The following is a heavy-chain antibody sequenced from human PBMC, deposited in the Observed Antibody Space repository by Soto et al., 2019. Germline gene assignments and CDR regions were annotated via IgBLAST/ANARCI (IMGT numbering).Heavy chain of an antibody. CDR3: ARIKWGLDSYNGMDV. V-gene: IGHV1-2*04. CDR1: GYTFSDYF. D-gene: IGHD1-26*01. CDR2: INPKTAAT. J-gene: IGHJ6*02. Sequence: QVQLVQSGAEVKKSGASVKVSCKASGYTFSDYFIQWVRQAPGQGLEWVAWINPKTAATNYAKKSQGWVSLTWDTSVSTAYMERTRLRPDDTAVYYCARIKWGLDSYNGMDVWGQGTTVIVSS.